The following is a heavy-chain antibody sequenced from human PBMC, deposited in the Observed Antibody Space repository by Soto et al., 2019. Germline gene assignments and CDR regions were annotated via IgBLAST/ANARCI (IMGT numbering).Heavy chain of an antibody. CDR3: ARLPAVDWYYFDY. V-gene: IGHV4-59*01. Sequence: PSETLSLTCTVSGGSISSYYWSWIRQPPGKGLEWIGYIYYSGSTNYNPSLKSRVTISVDTSKNQFSLKLSSVTAADTAVYYCARLPAVDWYYFDYWGQGTLVTVSS. CDR2: IYYSGST. CDR1: GGSISSYY. J-gene: IGHJ4*02. D-gene: IGHD3-9*01.